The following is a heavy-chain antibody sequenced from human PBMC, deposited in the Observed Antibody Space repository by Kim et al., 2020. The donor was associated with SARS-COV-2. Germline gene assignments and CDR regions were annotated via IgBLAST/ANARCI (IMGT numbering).Heavy chain of an antibody. D-gene: IGHD3-10*01. Sequence: ASVKVSCKASGYTFTSYDINWVRQATGQGLEWMGWMNPNSGNTGYAQKFQGRVTMTRNTSISTAYMELSSLRSEDTAVYYCARGGSLLWFGELGLADYWGQGTLVTVSS. J-gene: IGHJ4*02. V-gene: IGHV1-8*01. CDR1: GYTFTSYD. CDR3: ARGGSLLWFGELGLADY. CDR2: MNPNSGNT.